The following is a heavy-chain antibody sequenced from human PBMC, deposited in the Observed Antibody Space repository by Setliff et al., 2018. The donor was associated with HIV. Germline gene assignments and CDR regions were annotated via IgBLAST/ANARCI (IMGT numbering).Heavy chain of an antibody. CDR1: GFTFTDYY. V-gene: IGHV3-11*04. CDR2: ISGSGATI. D-gene: IGHD3-3*01. CDR3: AKDKIPQAILGVVILGS. Sequence: TGGSLRLSCAASGFTFTDYYMSWIRQAPGEGLEWVSSISGSGATIDYADSVKGRFTISRDNAKKPLYLHMNSLRADDTAVYFCAKDKIPQAILGVVILGSWGQGTLV. J-gene: IGHJ4*02.